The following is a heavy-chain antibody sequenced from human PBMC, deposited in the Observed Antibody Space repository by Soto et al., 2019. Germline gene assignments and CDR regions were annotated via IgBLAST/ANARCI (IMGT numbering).Heavy chain of an antibody. V-gene: IGHV4-30-4*02. CDR1: GGSLSIEDYY. Sequence: SDTVSLTCFVSGGSLSIEDYYWTWIRQPPGKGLEWIGNIYYSGNTYYNPSLKSRVTISVDTSKSQFSLKVSSVTAADTALYFCARELSGYSYGPGDMYWGQGTLVTVSS. J-gene: IGHJ4*02. CDR3: ARELSGYSYGPGDMY. CDR2: IYYSGNT. D-gene: IGHD5-18*01.